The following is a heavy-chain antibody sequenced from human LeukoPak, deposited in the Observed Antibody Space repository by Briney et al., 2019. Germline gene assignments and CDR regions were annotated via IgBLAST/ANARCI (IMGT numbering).Heavy chain of an antibody. V-gene: IGHV3-48*04. J-gene: IGHJ5*02. CDR3: ARDDDSSGYYYP. CDR2: ISSSSSTI. CDR1: GFTFSSYW. Sequence: GGSLRPSCAASGFTFSSYWMNWARQAPGKGLEWVSYISSSSSTIYYADSVKGRFTISRDNAKNSLYLQMNSLRAEDTAVYYCARDDDSSGYYYPWGQGTLVTVSS. D-gene: IGHD3-22*01.